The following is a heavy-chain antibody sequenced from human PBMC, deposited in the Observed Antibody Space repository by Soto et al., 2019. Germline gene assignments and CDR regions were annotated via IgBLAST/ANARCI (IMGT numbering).Heavy chain of an antibody. D-gene: IGHD3-10*01. Sequence: EVQLLESGGGLVQPGGSLRLSCAASGFTFSSYAMSWVRQAPGKGLEWVSAISGSADSTNYADSVRGRFTISRDNSKNTVQLQMTKLGAEDTVVYYCSTVGGDFGGSSVWQYFQQWGQGTLVTVSS. V-gene: IGHV3-23*01. CDR2: ISGSADST. CDR1: GFTFSSYA. J-gene: IGHJ1*01. CDR3: STVGGDFGGSSVWQYFQQ.